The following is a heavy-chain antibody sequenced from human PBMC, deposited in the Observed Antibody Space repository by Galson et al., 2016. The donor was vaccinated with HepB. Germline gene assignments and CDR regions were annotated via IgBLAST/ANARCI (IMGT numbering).Heavy chain of an antibody. J-gene: IGHJ4*02. D-gene: IGHD2-8*02. Sequence: SLRLSCAASGFSFSSYGMHWVRQPPGKGLEWVALVSSDEPNKFYADSVKGRFTISRDNSKNMLYLQMSSLRTDDTAVYFCAREWESSTGWKPGYWGPGTLVTVSS. CDR3: AREWESSTGWKPGY. V-gene: IGHV3-30*03. CDR2: VSSDEPNK. CDR1: GFSFSSYG.